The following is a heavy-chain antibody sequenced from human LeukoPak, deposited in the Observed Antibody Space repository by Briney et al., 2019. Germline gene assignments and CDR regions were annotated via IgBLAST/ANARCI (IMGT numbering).Heavy chain of an antibody. Sequence: PGGSLRLSCAASGITFSVYNMNWVRQAPGKGLEWVSAISGSGGSTYYADSVKGRFTISRDNSKNTLYLQMNSLRAEDTAVYYCAKLLGYCSGGSCYTGYFDYWGQGTLVTVSS. CDR2: ISGSGGST. J-gene: IGHJ4*02. D-gene: IGHD2-15*01. V-gene: IGHV3-23*01. CDR1: GITFSVYN. CDR3: AKLLGYCSGGSCYTGYFDY.